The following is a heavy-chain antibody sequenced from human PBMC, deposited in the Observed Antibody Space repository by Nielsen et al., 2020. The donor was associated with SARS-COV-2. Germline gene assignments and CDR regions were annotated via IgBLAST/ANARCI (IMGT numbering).Heavy chain of an antibody. CDR1: GFTFRNYA. Sequence: GGSLRLSCVASGFTFRNYAMSWVRQAPGKGLEWVAVASSDGSKKYYADSVKGRFTISRDNSKNTLYLQMNSLRAEDTAVYFCAKEHLVDRALIMYYFDSWGQGTLVTVSS. CDR2: ASSDGSKK. CDR3: AKEHLVDRALIMYYFDS. V-gene: IGHV3-30*18. J-gene: IGHJ4*02. D-gene: IGHD3-16*01.